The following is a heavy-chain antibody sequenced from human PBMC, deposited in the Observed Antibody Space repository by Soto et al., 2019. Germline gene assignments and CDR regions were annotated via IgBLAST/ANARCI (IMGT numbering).Heavy chain of an antibody. CDR1: GYTFTNYW. CDR2: IYPGDSDT. J-gene: IGHJ3*01. D-gene: IGHD4-17*01. Sequence: PGESLKISCKGSGYTFTNYWIAWARQMPGKGLEWMGIIYPGDSDTRNSPSFQGQVTISADKSISTAYLQWSSLKTSDTAMYYCARLLDNADSDGFDVWGQGTMVTVSS. CDR3: ARLLDNADSDGFDV. V-gene: IGHV5-51*01.